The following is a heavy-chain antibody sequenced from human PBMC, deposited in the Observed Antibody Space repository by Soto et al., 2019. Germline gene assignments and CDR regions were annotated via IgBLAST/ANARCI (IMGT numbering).Heavy chain of an antibody. CDR3: ARRVCSGGSCLYYFDY. J-gene: IGHJ4*02. V-gene: IGHV4-31*03. CDR1: GGSISSGGYY. D-gene: IGHD2-15*01. Sequence: PSETLSLTCTVSGGSISSGGYYWSWIRQHPGKGLEWIGYIYYSGSTYYNPSLKSRVTIPVDTSKNQFSLELSSVTAADTAVYYCARRVCSGGSCLYYFDYWGQGTLVTVSS. CDR2: IYYSGST.